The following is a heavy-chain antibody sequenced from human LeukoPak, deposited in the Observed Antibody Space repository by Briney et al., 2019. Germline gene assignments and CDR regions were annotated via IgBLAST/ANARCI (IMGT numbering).Heavy chain of an antibody. CDR2: VSGSGGST. CDR3: ASRLGFYYGSGSYYPIDY. D-gene: IGHD3-10*01. V-gene: IGHV3-23*01. CDR1: GFTFSSYA. Sequence: GGSLRLSCAASGFTFSSYAMSWVRQAPGKGPEWVSAVSGSGGSTYYADSVKGRFTISRDNSKNTLYLQMNSLRAEDTAVYYCASRLGFYYGSGSYYPIDYWGQGTLVTVSP. J-gene: IGHJ4*02.